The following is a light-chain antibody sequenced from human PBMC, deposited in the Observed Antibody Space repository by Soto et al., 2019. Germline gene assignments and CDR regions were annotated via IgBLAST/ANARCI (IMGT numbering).Light chain of an antibody. Sequence: QSALTQPRSVSGSPGQAVTISCTGTNSDVGNYNFVSWYQHHPGKAPKLMIYDVTKRPSGVPDRISGSKTGNTASLTISGLQPEDEADYFCCTYAGSLHQFGGGTKLTVL. J-gene: IGLJ3*02. CDR1: NSDVGNYNF. V-gene: IGLV2-11*01. CDR2: DVT. CDR3: CTYAGSLHQ.